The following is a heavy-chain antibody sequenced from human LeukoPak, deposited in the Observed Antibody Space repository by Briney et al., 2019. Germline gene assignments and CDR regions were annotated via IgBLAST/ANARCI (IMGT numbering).Heavy chain of an antibody. V-gene: IGHV3-33*01. Sequence: GGSLRLFCGAWGFTYSHYGVHGVPGARDKGLVGVAVLWSDGSNKYSADSVRGRFTISRDNSKNTLYLQMNSLRAEDTAVYYCARVTMVAAASYNWFVPWGQGTLVTVSS. CDR3: ARVTMVAAASYNWFVP. J-gene: IGHJ5*02. CDR1: GFTYSHYG. CDR2: LWSDGSNK. D-gene: IGHD2-15*01.